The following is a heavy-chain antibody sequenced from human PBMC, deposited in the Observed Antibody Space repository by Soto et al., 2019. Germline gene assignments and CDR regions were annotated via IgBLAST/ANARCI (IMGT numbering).Heavy chain of an antibody. CDR3: AMGEIFGVPKNYYGMDV. J-gene: IGHJ6*02. V-gene: IGHV1-69*13. Sequence: GASVQVSCKASGGTFSSYAISWVRQAPGQGLEGMGGIIPIFGTANYAQKFQGRVTITADESTSTAYMQLSSLRSEDTAVYYCAMGEIFGVPKNYYGMDVWGQGTTVTVSS. CDR2: IIPIFGTA. D-gene: IGHD3-3*01. CDR1: GGTFSSYA.